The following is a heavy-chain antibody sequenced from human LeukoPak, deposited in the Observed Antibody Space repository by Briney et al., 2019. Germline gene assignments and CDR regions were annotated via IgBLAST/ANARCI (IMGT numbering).Heavy chain of an antibody. CDR2: IYYSGST. CDR3: ARVSRDYYGSGSYYKGYDY. CDR1: GGSISSYY. V-gene: IGHV4-59*01. J-gene: IGHJ4*02. D-gene: IGHD3-10*01. Sequence: SETLSLTCTVSGGSISSYYWSWIRQPPGKGLEWIGYIYYSGSTNYNPSLKSRVTISVDTSKNQFSLKLSSVTAADTAVYYCARVSRDYYGSGSYYKGYDYWGQGTLVPVSS.